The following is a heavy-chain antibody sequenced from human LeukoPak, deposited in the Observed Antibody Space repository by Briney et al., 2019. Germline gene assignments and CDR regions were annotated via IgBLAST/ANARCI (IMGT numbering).Heavy chain of an antibody. V-gene: IGHV1-2*02. Sequence: ASVKVSCKASGYTFTGYYMHWVRQALGQGLEWMGWINPNSGGTNYAQKFQGRVTMTRDTSISTAYMELSRLRSEDTAVYYCATGAGDYGDNEDDYWGQGTLVTVSS. J-gene: IGHJ4*02. CDR3: ATGAGDYGDNEDDY. CDR2: INPNSGGT. D-gene: IGHD4-17*01. CDR1: GYTFTGYY.